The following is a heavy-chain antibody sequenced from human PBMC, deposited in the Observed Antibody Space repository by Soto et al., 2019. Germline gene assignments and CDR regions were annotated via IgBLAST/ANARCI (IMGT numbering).Heavy chain of an antibody. J-gene: IGHJ6*02. D-gene: IGHD3-9*01. CDR2: IYFSETT. Sequence: PSETLSLTCNVSGGSISSGDYYWSWIRQPPGKALEWIGYIYFSETTSYNPSLKSRVTISADKSKNQFSLRLTSVTAADTAVYYCTTQLKTYYDILTGPDYYGMDVWGQGTTVTVSS. V-gene: IGHV4-30-4*01. CDR3: TTQLKTYYDILTGPDYYGMDV. CDR1: GGSISSGDYY.